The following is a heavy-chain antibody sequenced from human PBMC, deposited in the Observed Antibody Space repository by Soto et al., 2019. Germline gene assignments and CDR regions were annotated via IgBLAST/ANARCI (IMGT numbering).Heavy chain of an antibody. CDR1: GGSITHYY. V-gene: IGHV4-59*01. CDR2: VYYTGGT. Sequence: QVQLQESGPGLVKPSETLSLTCTVSGGSITHYYWTWIRQAPGKGLEWIGRVYYTGGTNYNPPLETRVAISLDTSKDQFSLDLFSVTAADTAMYYCTTGSHYIPGVGHTPHYFDYWGQGLLVTVSS. CDR3: TTGSHYIPGVGHTPHYFDY. D-gene: IGHD1-26*01. J-gene: IGHJ4*02.